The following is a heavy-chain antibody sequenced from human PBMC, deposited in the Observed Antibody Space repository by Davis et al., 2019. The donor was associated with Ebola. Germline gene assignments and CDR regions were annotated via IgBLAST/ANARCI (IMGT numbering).Heavy chain of an antibody. CDR1: GFTFSSYW. CDR3: ARDHRAAAALSDAFDI. Sequence: GESLKISCAASGFTFSSYWMHWVRQVPGKGLMRVSRTNSDGSSTSYADSVKGRFTISRDNAKNSLYLQMNSLRAEDTAVYYCARDHRAAAALSDAFDIWGQGTMVTVSS. J-gene: IGHJ3*02. D-gene: IGHD6-13*01. CDR2: TNSDGSST. V-gene: IGHV3-74*01.